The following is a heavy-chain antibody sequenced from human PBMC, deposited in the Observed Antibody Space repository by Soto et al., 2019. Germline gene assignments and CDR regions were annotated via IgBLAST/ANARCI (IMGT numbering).Heavy chain of an antibody. V-gene: IGHV4-59*01. CDR3: ARGVAVSNTFSFDS. J-gene: IGHJ4*02. CDR2: VHNNGRT. Sequence: QVQLQESGPGLVKPSETLSLTCTVSGDLISNYHWNWIRQTPGKGLEWIGYVHNNGRTDYNPSLKSRVTLSIGTSNKLFSLKLTSMTAADTAVYYCARGVAVSNTFSFDSWGQGTLVTVSS. D-gene: IGHD6-19*01. CDR1: GDLISNYH.